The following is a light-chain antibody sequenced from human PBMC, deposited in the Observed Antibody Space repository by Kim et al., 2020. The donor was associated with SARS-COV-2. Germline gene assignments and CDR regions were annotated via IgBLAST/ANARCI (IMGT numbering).Light chain of an antibody. CDR2: QDT. Sequence: SVSPGQTASITCSGDKWGDTYACWYQQKPGQSPVLVIYQDTKRPSGIPERFSGSNSGNTATLTISGTQAMDEADYYCQAWDRSIGVFGGGTKLTVL. CDR3: QAWDRSIGV. V-gene: IGLV3-1*01. CDR1: KWGDTY. J-gene: IGLJ2*01.